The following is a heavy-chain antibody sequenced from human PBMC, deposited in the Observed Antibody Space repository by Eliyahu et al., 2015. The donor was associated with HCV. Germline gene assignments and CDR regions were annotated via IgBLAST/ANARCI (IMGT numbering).Heavy chain of an antibody. CDR1: GGSISXSSYX. V-gene: IGHV4-39*01. CDR2: IYYSGST. Sequence: QLQLQESGPGLVKPSETLSLXCTVSGGSISXSSYXWGWXRQPPGKGLEWIGSIYYSGSTYYNLSLKSRVTISVDTSKNQFSLKLSSVTAADTAVYYCARPRRTVVPAARPPGDWYFDLWGRGTLVTVSS. CDR3: ARPRRTVVPAARPPGDWYFDL. D-gene: IGHD2-2*01. J-gene: IGHJ2*01.